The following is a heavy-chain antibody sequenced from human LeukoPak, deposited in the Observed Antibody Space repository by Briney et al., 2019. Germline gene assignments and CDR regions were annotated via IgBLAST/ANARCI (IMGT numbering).Heavy chain of an antibody. CDR2: INPNSGGT. V-gene: IGHV1-2*02. D-gene: IGHD6-13*01. Sequence: ASVKVSCKASGYTFAGYYMHWVRQAPGQGLEWMGWINPNSGGTNYAQKLQGRVTMTTDTSTSTAYMELRSLRSDDTAVYYCAREGIAAAGSDYYYYYYMDVWGKGTTVTVSS. CDR1: GYTFAGYY. CDR3: AREGIAAAGSDYYYYYYMDV. J-gene: IGHJ6*03.